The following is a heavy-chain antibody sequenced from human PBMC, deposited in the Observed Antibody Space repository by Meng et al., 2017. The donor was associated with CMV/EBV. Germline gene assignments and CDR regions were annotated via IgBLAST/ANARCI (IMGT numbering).Heavy chain of an antibody. J-gene: IGHJ3*02. Sequence: GESLKISCAASGFTFSNAWMSWVSQAPGKGLEWVGRIKSKTDGGTTDYAAPVKGRFTISRDDSKNTLYLQMNSLKTEDTAVYYCTTIYGIPRRGYSGYGAADAFDIWGQGTMVTVSS. V-gene: IGHV3-15*01. CDR3: TTIYGIPRRGYSGYGAADAFDI. D-gene: IGHD5-12*01. CDR2: IKSKTDGGTT. CDR1: GFTFSNAW.